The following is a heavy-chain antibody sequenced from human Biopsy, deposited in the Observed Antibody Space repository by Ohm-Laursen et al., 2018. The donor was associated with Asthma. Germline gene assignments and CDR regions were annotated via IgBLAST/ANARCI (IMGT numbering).Heavy chain of an antibody. Sequence: GTLSLTCTVSGGSIRSHDWTWIRLPPGKGLEYIGDVSHTWSTNYNPSLKSRVTMSLDTSKNQFSLRLTSVTPADTAVYYCARLADCSGGACYSYGWFDPWGHGTRVTVSS. J-gene: IGHJ5*02. CDR1: GGSIRSHD. D-gene: IGHD2-15*01. V-gene: IGHV4-59*11. CDR3: ARLADCSGGACYSYGWFDP. CDR2: VSHTWST.